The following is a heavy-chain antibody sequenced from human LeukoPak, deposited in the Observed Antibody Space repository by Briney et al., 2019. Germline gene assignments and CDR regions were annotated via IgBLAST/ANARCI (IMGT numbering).Heavy chain of an antibody. V-gene: IGHV4-31*03. CDR1: GGSISSGGYY. D-gene: IGHD5-12*01. Sequence: SQTLSLTCTVSGGSISSGGYYWSWIRQHPGKGLEWYGYIYYSGSTYYNPSLKSRVTISIDTSKNQFSLKLSSVTAADTAVCYCASERYSGYDYYYYYGMDGWGQGTTVTVSS. CDR2: IYYSGST. J-gene: IGHJ6*02. CDR3: ASERYSGYDYYYYYGMDG.